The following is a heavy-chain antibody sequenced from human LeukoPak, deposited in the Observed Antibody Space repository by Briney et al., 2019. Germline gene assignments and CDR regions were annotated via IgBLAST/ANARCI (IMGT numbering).Heavy chain of an antibody. CDR1: GGSFSCYY. J-gene: IGHJ4*02. Sequence: PSGNLSLTCAVYGGSFSCYYWSWIRQPPGKGLEWIGSIYYSGSTYYNPSLKSRVTISVDTSKNQFSLKLSSVTAADTAVYYCARGGRIAVAGTDYWGQGTLVTVSS. V-gene: IGHV4-34*01. CDR3: ARGGRIAVAGTDY. CDR2: IYYSGST. D-gene: IGHD6-19*01.